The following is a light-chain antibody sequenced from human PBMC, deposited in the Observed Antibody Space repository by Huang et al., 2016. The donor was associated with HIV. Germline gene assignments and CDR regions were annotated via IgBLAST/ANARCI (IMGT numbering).Light chain of an antibody. Sequence: DVVLTQSPVSLPVTLGQAASISCRSSQILVDSDGNTYLNWFHQRPGQSPRRLIYRVSSRESGVPDRFSGSGSGTDFTLKISRVEAEDVGTYYCMQVTHWPVTFGGGTKVEIK. CDR3: MQVTHWPVT. CDR2: RVS. V-gene: IGKV2-30*01. CDR1: QILVDSDGNTY. J-gene: IGKJ4*01.